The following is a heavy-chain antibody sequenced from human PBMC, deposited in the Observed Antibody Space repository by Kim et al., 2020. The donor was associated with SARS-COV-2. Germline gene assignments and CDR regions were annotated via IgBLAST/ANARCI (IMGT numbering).Heavy chain of an antibody. J-gene: IGHJ4*02. D-gene: IGHD2-8*02. CDR3: ARGPAWSSAYFDN. Sequence: NNNPSLKSRVTISADTSKNQFSLQLRSVTAADTAVYYCARGPAWSSAYFDNWGQGTLVTVSS. V-gene: IGHV4-34*01.